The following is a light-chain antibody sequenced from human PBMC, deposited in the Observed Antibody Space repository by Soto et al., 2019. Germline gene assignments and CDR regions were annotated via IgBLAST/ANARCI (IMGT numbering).Light chain of an antibody. CDR1: SSDVGGYNY. J-gene: IGLJ1*01. CDR2: EVS. V-gene: IGLV2-8*01. Sequence: QSVLTQPPSASGSPGQSVTISCTGTSSDVGGYNYVSWYQQRPGKAPKLMIYEVSKRPSGVPDRFSGSKSGNTASLTVSGLQAEDEADYYCSSYAGSNNLPVFATGTKVTVL. CDR3: SSYAGSNNLPV.